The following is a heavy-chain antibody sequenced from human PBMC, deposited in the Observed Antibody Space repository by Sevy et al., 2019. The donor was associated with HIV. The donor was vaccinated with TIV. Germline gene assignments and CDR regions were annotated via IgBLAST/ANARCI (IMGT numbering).Heavy chain of an antibody. Sequence: GGSLRLSCAASGFTFSSYWMSWVRQAPGKGLEWVANIKQDGSEKYYVDSVKGRFTISRDNSKNSLYLQMNSLRDEDTAVYYCARDPVYCSGGSCYYWYFDLWGRGTLVTVSS. CDR2: IKQDGSEK. D-gene: IGHD2-15*01. J-gene: IGHJ2*01. CDR1: GFTFSSYW. V-gene: IGHV3-7*01. CDR3: ARDPVYCSGGSCYYWYFDL.